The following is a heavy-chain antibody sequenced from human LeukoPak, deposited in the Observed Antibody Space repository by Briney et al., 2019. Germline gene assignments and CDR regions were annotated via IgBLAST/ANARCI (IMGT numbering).Heavy chain of an antibody. J-gene: IGHJ6*02. V-gene: IGHV4-59*08. CDR3: ASLSYYYGSGSWAYYGMDV. CDR1: GGSISNYY. Sequence: PSETLSLTCTVSGGSISNYYWSWIRQPPGKGLEWIGYIYYSGSTNYNLSLKSRVTISVDTSKNQFSLKLSSVTAADTAVYYCASLSYYYGSGSWAYYGMDVWGQGTTVTVSS. CDR2: IYYSGST. D-gene: IGHD3-10*01.